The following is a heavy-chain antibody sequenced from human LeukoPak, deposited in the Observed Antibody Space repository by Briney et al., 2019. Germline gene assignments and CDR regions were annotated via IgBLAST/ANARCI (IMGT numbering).Heavy chain of an antibody. Sequence: GRSLRLSCAASGFTFSNFGMHWVRQAPGKGLEWVAVISYDAKNEYYTDSVKGRFTISRDNAKNTVYLQMNSLRPEDTAVYYCAKGSGNWFDPWGQGTLVTVSS. CDR1: GFTFSNFG. V-gene: IGHV3-30*18. J-gene: IGHJ5*02. CDR2: ISYDAKNE. CDR3: AKGSGNWFDP. D-gene: IGHD3-10*01.